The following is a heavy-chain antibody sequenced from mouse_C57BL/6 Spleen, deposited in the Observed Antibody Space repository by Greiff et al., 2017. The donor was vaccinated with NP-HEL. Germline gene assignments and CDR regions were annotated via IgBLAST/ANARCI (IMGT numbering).Heavy chain of an antibody. J-gene: IGHJ1*03. CDR2: LYPIDCST. D-gene: IGHD2-2*01. CDR1: GYTFTDHT. CDR3: ERWLQRDRTWYFDV. Sequence: VHLPQSSSSFLQRGASVKIFCKVAGYTFTDHTIHFMKQSPEQGLEWIFYLYPIDCSTKYNEKFKGKATLTADKSSSTAYMQLNSLTSEDSAVYFCERWLQRDRTWYFDVWGTGTTVTVSS. V-gene: IGHV1-78*01.